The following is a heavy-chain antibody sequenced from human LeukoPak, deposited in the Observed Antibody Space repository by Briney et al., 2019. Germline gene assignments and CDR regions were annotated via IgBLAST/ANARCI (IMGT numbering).Heavy chain of an antibody. CDR2: IYPGDSDT. CDR3: ARTNMVRGVIGWFDP. CDR1: GYSFTSYW. J-gene: IGHJ5*02. Sequence: GESLKISCKGSGYSFTSYWIGWVRQMPGKSLEWMGIIYPGDSDTRYSPSFQGQVTISADKSISTAYLQWSSLKASDTAMYYCARTNMVRGVIGWFDPWGQGTLVTASS. V-gene: IGHV5-51*01. D-gene: IGHD3-10*01.